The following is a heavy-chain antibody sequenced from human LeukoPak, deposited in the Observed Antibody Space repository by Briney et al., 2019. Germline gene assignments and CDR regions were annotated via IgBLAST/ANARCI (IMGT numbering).Heavy chain of an antibody. V-gene: IGHV3-48*03. CDR2: ISSSGSTI. Sequence: PGGSLRLSCAASGFTFISYEMNWVRQAPGKGLEWVSYISSSGSTIYYADSVKGRFTLSRDNSKNTLYLQINSLRAEDTAVYYCAKFNRQYCSSTSCYGGFDYWGQGTLVTVSS. J-gene: IGHJ4*02. CDR3: AKFNRQYCSSTSCYGGFDY. CDR1: GFTFISYE. D-gene: IGHD2-2*01.